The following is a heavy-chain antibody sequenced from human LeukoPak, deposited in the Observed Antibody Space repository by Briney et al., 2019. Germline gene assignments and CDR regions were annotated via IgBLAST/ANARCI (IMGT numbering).Heavy chain of an antibody. CDR2: ISKDGSSK. D-gene: IGHD2-2*01. J-gene: IGHJ4*02. CDR1: GSTFNTYG. Sequence: GESLRLSCVASGSTFNTYGMHWVRQAPGKGLEWVAGISKDGSSKDYADSVKGRFTNSRDNSKNTMYLQMNSLRVEDTAVYYCAKAAYCTSTSCHFSGYAQRPLDSWGQGTLVTVSS. CDR3: AKAAYCTSTSCHFSGYAQRPLDS. V-gene: IGHV3-30*18.